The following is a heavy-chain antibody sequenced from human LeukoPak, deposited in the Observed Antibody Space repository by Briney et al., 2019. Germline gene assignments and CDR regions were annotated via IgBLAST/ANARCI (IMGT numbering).Heavy chain of an antibody. V-gene: IGHV4-34*01. Sequence: SETLSLTCAVYGGSFSGYYRSWIRQPPGKGLEWIGEINHSGSTNYNPSIKSRVTISVDTYKNQFSLRLSSVTAAGTAVYYCAIEKLSRWYSTISGIDFWGQGTTVTVSS. CDR1: GGSFSGYY. J-gene: IGHJ6*02. CDR3: AIEKLSRWYSTISGIDF. D-gene: IGHD6-13*01. CDR2: INHSGST.